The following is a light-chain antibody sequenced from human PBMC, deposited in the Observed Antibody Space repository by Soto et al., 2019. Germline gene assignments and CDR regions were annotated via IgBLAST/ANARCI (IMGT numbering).Light chain of an antibody. V-gene: IGLV3-25*03. J-gene: IGLJ1*01. CDR1: ALAKQY. CDR2: KDT. CDR3: QSADISGPYV. Sequence: SYDLTQPPSVSVSPGQTARITCSGDALAKQYAYWYQQKAGHAPILLIYKDTERPSGIPERFSGSSSGTTVTLTISGVQAEDEADYYCQSADISGPYVFGIGTKVTVL.